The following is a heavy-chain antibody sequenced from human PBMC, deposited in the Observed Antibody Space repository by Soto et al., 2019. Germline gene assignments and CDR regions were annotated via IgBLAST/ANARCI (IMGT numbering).Heavy chain of an antibody. D-gene: IGHD2-2*01. CDR2: IYPGDSDT. Sequence: PGESLKISCKGSGYSFTSYWIGWVRQMPGKGLEWMGIIYPGDSDTRYSPSFQGQVTISADKSISTAYLQWSSLKASDTAMYYCARRYPSPGYYYYGMDVCGQGTTVTGSS. CDR1: GYSFTSYW. J-gene: IGHJ6*02. CDR3: ARRYPSPGYYYYGMDV. V-gene: IGHV5-51*01.